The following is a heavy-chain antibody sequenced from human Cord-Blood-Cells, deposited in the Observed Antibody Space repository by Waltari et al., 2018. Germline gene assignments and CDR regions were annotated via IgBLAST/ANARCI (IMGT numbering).Heavy chain of an antibody. CDR1: GASISSSSYY. Sequence: QLQLQESGPGPVKPSETLSLTCTVSGASISSSSYYWGWIRHPPEQGLEWIGSIYYSGSTYYNPSLQMRVTISVDTSMNQFSLKLSSVTAADTAVYYCARRRGSSSWYYYYYMDVWGKGTTVTVSS. D-gene: IGHD6-13*01. CDR3: ARRRGSSSWYYYYYMDV. V-gene: IGHV4-39*01. CDR2: IYYSGST. J-gene: IGHJ6*03.